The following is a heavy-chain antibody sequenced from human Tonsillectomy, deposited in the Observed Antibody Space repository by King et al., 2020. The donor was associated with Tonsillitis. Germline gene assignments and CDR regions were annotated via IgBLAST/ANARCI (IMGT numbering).Heavy chain of an antibody. CDR1: GFTFSSYT. D-gene: IGHD3-22*01. Sequence: VQLVESGGGVVQPGRSLRLSCAASGFTFSSYTMHWVRQAPGKGLEWVAVISYDGSNKYYADSVKGRFTISRDNSKNTVYLQMNSLRAEDTAVYYCARSARIPMRVVVITLEYYFDYWGQGTLVSVSS. CDR3: ARSARIPMRVVVITLEYYFDY. CDR2: ISYDGSNK. V-gene: IGHV3-30-3*01. J-gene: IGHJ4*02.